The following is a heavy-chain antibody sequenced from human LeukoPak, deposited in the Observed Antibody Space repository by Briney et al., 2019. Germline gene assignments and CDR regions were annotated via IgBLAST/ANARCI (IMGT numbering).Heavy chain of an antibody. J-gene: IGHJ5*02. V-gene: IGHV3-23*01. D-gene: IGHD1-20*01. Sequence: GGTLRLSCAASGFSFSSSGMSWVRQAPGKGLEWVSAISGTGGSTYYADSVKGRFTISRDNSKNTLYLQMNSLRAEDTAVYYCARGEYNWNDLHLWGQGTLVTVSS. CDR1: GFSFSSSG. CDR3: ARGEYNWNDLHL. CDR2: ISGTGGST.